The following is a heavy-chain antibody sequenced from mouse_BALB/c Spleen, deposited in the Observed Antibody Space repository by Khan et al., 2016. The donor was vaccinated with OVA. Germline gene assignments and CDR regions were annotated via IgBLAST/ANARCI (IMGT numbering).Heavy chain of an antibody. Sequence: QIQLVQSGAELVKPGASVKLSCKASGYTFTSYVINWVRQRPEQGLEWIGWMFPGDGSTKYNENFKGKATLTTDKSSSTAYMQLSVLTSEDSGAYFGGRGGYGGFADWGQGTLVTVSA. CDR1: GYTFTSYV. CDR3: GRGGYGGFAD. V-gene: IGHV1S56*01. D-gene: IGHD2-14*01. CDR2: MFPGDGST. J-gene: IGHJ3*01.